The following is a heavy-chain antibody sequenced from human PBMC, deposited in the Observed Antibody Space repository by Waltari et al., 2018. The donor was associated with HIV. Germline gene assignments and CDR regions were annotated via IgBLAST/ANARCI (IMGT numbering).Heavy chain of an antibody. Sequence: QVKLVESGGGVVQPGRSLRLSCAASGFSFSSYGMHWVGQAPGKVLGWLAGISDDGSNKYYADSVKGRFTISRDNSKNTLYLQMNSLRAEDTAVYYCAKDYFVVVTAAGPFDPWGQGTLVTVSS. CDR1: GFSFSSYG. V-gene: IGHV3-30*18. CDR2: ISDDGSNK. D-gene: IGHD2-21*02. CDR3: AKDYFVVVTAAGPFDP. J-gene: IGHJ5*02.